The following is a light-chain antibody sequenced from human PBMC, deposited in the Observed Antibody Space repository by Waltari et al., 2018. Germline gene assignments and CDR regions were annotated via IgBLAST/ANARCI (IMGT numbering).Light chain of an antibody. CDR2: DAS. Sequence: EIVLTQSPATLSLSPGERATLSCRASQSVSSYLAWYQQKPGQAPRLLIYDASNRATGIPARCSGIGSGTDFTLTISSLEPEYFAVYYCQQRSNWRYTFGQGTKLEIK. CDR1: QSVSSY. J-gene: IGKJ2*01. CDR3: QQRSNWRYT. V-gene: IGKV3-11*01.